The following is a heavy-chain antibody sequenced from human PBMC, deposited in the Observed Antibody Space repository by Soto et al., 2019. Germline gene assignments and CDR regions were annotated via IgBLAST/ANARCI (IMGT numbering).Heavy chain of an antibody. Sequence: PGGSLRLSCAASGFTFSSYAMHWVRQAPGKGLEWVAVISYDGSNKYYADSVKGRFTISRDNSKNTLYLQMNSLRAEDTAVYYCARVGYSYGYGHYYYGMDVWGQGTTVTVSS. CDR3: ARVGYSYGYGHYYYGMDV. CDR1: GFTFSSYA. D-gene: IGHD5-18*01. CDR2: ISYDGSNK. J-gene: IGHJ6*02. V-gene: IGHV3-30-3*01.